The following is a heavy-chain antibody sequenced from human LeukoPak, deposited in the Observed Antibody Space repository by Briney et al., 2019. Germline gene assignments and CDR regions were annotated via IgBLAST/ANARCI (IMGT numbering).Heavy chain of an antibody. CDR1: GFTFSSYA. D-gene: IGHD3-16*02. V-gene: IGHV3-23*01. CDR2: ISDSGGST. J-gene: IGHJ4*02. CDR3: AKGADTITFGGVIAFDY. Sequence: GGSLRLSCAASGFTFSSYAMSWVRQAPGKGLEWVSAISDSGGSTYYADSVKGRFTISRDNSKNTLYLQMNSLRAEDTAVYYCAKGADTITFGGVIAFDYWGQGTLVTVSS.